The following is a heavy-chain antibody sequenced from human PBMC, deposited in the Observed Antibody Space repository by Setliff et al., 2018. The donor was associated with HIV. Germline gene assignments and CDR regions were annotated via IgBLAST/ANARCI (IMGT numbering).Heavy chain of an antibody. CDR2: IGAVGGPT. J-gene: IGHJ4*02. CDR3: AKDQAGMTCSGSSCYSDY. V-gene: IGHV3-23*01. CDR1: GFTFSTYA. D-gene: IGHD2-15*01. Sequence: PGGSLRLSCAASGFTFSTYAMGWVRQAPGKGLEWVSTIGAVGGPTHYAESVKGRFTISKDNSKNTLYLQMSSLRDEDTAVYYCAKDQAGMTCSGSSCYSDYWGQGTLVTVSS.